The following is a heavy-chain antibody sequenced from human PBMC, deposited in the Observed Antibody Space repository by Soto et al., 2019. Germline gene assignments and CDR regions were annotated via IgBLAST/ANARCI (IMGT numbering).Heavy chain of an antibody. J-gene: IGHJ4*02. D-gene: IGHD6-19*01. V-gene: IGHV3-30*18. CDR2: ISYDGSNK. CDR3: AKDYSGGGSGPAPFDY. Sequence: VQLVESGGGVVQPGRSLRLSCAASGFTFSSYGMHWVRQAPGKGLEWVAVISYDGSNKYYADSVKGRFTISRDNSKNTLYLQMNSLRAEDTAVYYCAKDYSGGGSGPAPFDYWGQGTLVTVSS. CDR1: GFTFSSYG.